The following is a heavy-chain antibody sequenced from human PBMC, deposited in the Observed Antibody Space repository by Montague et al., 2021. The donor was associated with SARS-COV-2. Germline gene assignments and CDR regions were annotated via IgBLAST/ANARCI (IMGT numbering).Heavy chain of an antibody. V-gene: IGHV4-59*01. D-gene: IGHD3-22*01. CDR1: GGSISGYY. CDR2: IYYSGGT. CDR3: ARVGTRLNDYDGSGYFDY. J-gene: IGHJ4*02. Sequence: SETLSLTCSVSGGSISGYYWSWIRQPPGKGLGWIGYIYYSGGTNYNPSLKSRVTISVDTSKNQFSLELSSVTAVDTAMYYCARVGTRLNDYDGSGYFDYWGQGALVIVSS.